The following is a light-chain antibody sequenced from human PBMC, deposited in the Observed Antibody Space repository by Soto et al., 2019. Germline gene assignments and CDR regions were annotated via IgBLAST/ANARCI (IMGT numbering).Light chain of an antibody. CDR2: GAS. V-gene: IGKV1-39*01. CDR3: QQSYSTPRFT. J-gene: IGKJ3*01. CDR1: QNITNN. Sequence: DRVTITCQASQNITNNLSWYQQKPGKAPKLLIYGASTLQSGVPSRFSGSGSGTDFTLTISSLQPEDFATYYCQQSYSTPRFTFGPGTKVDIK.